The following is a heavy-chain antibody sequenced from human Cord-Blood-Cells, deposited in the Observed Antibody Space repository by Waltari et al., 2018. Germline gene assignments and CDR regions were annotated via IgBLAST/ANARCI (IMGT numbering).Heavy chain of an antibody. D-gene: IGHD3-10*01. CDR3: ARASTYYYGSGSYYNNAFDI. J-gene: IGHJ3*02. CDR1: GGSFSGYY. CDR2: INHSGST. V-gene: IGHV4-34*01. Sequence: CAVYGGSFSGYYWSWIRQPPGKGLEWIGEINHSGSTNYNPSLKSRVTISVDTSKNQFSLKLSSVTAADTAVYYCARASTYYYGSGSYYNNAFDIWGQWTMVTVSS.